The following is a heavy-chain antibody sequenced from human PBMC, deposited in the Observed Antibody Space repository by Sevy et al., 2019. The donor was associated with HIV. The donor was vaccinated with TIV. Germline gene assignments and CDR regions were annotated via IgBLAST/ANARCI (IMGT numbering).Heavy chain of an antibody. CDR3: ARADASFYDNGGQDNWFDP. Sequence: GGSLRLSCAASGFTFSDYGMHWVRQAPGKGLEWVAVVSYDGSKKYYVDSVKGRFSVSRDNSKNTLFLQMNRLRVEDTAVYYCARADASFYDNGGQDNWFDPWGQGTLVTVSS. J-gene: IGHJ5*02. CDR2: VSYDGSKK. D-gene: IGHD3-9*01. V-gene: IGHV3-30*03. CDR1: GFTFSDYG.